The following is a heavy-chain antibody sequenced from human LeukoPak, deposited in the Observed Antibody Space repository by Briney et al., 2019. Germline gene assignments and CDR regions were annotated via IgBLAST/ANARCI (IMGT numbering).Heavy chain of an antibody. J-gene: IGHJ4*02. D-gene: IGHD3-22*01. CDR3: AREQDSSGKLRD. CDR2: IWYDGSNK. CDR1: GFTFSSYG. Sequence: GGSLRLSCAASGFTFSSYGMHWVRQAPGKGLEWVAVIWYDGSNKYYADSVKGRFTISRDNSKNTLYLQMNSLRAEDTAVYYCAREQDSSGKLRDGGQGTLVTVSS. V-gene: IGHV3-33*01.